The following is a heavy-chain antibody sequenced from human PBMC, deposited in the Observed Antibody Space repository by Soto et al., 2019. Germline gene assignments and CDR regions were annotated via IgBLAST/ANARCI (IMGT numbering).Heavy chain of an antibody. CDR2: ISDSGSST. CDR3: AKDSGSWDSSAYRRNVFDI. J-gene: IGHJ3*02. Sequence: PGGSLRLSCAASGFTFRSYAMNWVRQAPGKGLEWVSGISDSGSSTYYADSVKGRFTISRDNSKNTLYLQMNSLRAEDTAIYYCAKDSGSWDSSAYRRNVFDIWGQGTMVTVSS. D-gene: IGHD3-22*01. CDR1: GFTFRSYA. V-gene: IGHV3-23*01.